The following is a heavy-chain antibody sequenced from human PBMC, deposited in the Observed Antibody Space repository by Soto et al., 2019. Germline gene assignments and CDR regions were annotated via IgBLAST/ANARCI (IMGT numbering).Heavy chain of an antibody. CDR2: IRSKAYGGTT. Sequence: GGSLRLSCTASGFTFGDYAMSWFRQAPGKGLEWVGFIRSKAYGGTTEYAASVKGRFTISRDDSKSIAYLQMNSLKTEDTAVYYCTREPLWFGDQEPPYYYYGMDVWGQGTTVTVSS. J-gene: IGHJ6*02. CDR1: GFTFGDYA. D-gene: IGHD3-10*01. CDR3: TREPLWFGDQEPPYYYYGMDV. V-gene: IGHV3-49*03.